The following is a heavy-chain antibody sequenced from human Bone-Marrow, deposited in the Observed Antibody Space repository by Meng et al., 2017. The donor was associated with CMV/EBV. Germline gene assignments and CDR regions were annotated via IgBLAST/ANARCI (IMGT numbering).Heavy chain of an antibody. V-gene: IGHV4-28*05. Sequence: SETLSLTCAVSGYSVRSRNYWGWIRQPPGKGLEWIGYIYYSGTIYYNPSLKSRVTMSVDTSKNQFSLKLASVTAVDTAVYFCARTDGAAAGLYAFDIWGQGTMVT. J-gene: IGHJ3*02. CDR2: IYYSGTI. D-gene: IGHD3-10*01. CDR3: ARTDGAAAGLYAFDI. CDR1: GYSVRSRNY.